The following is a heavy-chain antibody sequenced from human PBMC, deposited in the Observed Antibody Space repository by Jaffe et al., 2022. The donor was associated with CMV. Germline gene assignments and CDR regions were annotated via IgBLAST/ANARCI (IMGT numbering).Heavy chain of an antibody. D-gene: IGHD3-16*01. CDR3: ARGNRWGRPRQGLDYYYIDV. CDR1: GDSFSGFY. J-gene: IGHJ6*03. Sequence: QVQLQQWGAGLLKPLETLSLTCAVYGDSFSGFYWAWIRQSPGKGLEWIGEMNHSGSAKYNPSLKNRVTMSVDTSKNQFSLYLTSVTAADTSVYYCARGNRWGRPRQGLDYYYIDVWGKGITVVVSS. CDR2: MNHSGSA. V-gene: IGHV4-34*01.